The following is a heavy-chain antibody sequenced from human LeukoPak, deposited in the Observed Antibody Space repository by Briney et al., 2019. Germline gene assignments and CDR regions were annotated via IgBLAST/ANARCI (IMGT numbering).Heavy chain of an antibody. J-gene: IGHJ4*02. D-gene: IGHD6-13*01. CDR3: AREGEQLVLDF. CDR2: ISYDGSDK. CDR1: AFTFTNYA. V-gene: IGHV3-30-3*01. Sequence: GGPLRLSCAASAFTFTNYAIHGVRKAPGKGLEWVSVISYDGSDKYYADSVKGRFTISRDNSKNTLFLQMNSLRAEDTAVYYCAREGEQLVLDFWGQGTLVSVSS.